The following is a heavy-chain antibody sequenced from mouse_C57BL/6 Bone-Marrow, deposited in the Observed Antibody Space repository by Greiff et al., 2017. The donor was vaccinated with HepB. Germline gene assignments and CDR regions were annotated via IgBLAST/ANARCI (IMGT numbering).Heavy chain of an antibody. V-gene: IGHV5-6*01. Sequence: EVQVVESGGDLVKPGGSLKLSCAASGFTFSSYGMSWVRQTPDKRLEWVATISSGGSYTYYPDSVKGRFTISRDNAKNTLYLQMSSLKSEDTAMYYCTRDPTYYYGSRAWFAYWGQGTLVTVSA. CDR2: ISSGGSYT. CDR1: GFTFSSYG. D-gene: IGHD1-1*01. J-gene: IGHJ3*01. CDR3: TRDPTYYYGSRAWFAY.